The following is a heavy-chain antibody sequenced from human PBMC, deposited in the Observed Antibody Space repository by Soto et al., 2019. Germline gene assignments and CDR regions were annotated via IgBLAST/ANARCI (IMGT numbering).Heavy chain of an antibody. CDR1: GGTFSSYA. Sequence: QVQLVQSGAEVKKPGSSVKVSCKASGGTFSSYAISWVRQAPGQGLDGMGGISPIFGTANYAQKFQGRVTITADDSTSTAYMELSSLRSEDTAVYYCARAVVPYYYDSSGYYYWFDPWGQGTLVTVSS. CDR3: ARAVVPYYYDSSGYYYWFDP. V-gene: IGHV1-69*01. J-gene: IGHJ5*02. D-gene: IGHD3-22*01. CDR2: ISPIFGTA.